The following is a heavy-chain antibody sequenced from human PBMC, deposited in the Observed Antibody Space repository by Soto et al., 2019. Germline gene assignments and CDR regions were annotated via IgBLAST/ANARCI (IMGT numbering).Heavy chain of an antibody. V-gene: IGHV1-69*13. CDR1: GGTFSNYA. Sequence: ASVKVSCKASGGTFSNYAMDWVRQAPGRGLEWMGGIIPLFGTANYAQKFQGRITITADECTSTAYMELRSLRYEDTAVYYCASGVHYDSSVYYCWYWGQGTLVTFYS. J-gene: IGHJ4*02. D-gene: IGHD3-22*01. CDR2: IIPLFGTA. CDR3: ASGVHYDSSVYYCWY.